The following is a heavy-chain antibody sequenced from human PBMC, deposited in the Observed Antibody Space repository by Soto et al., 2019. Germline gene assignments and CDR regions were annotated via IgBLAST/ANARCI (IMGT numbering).Heavy chain of an antibody. V-gene: IGHV4-34*01. CDR1: GGSFSGYY. J-gene: IGHJ6*03. Sequence: SETLSLTCAVYGGSFSGYYWSWIRQPPGKGLEWIGEINHSGSTNYNPSLKSRVTISVDTSKNQFSLKLSSVTAADTAVYYCARVRNNWNNNYYYYHMDVWGKGTTVTVSS. CDR2: INHSGST. CDR3: ARVRNNWNNNYYYYHMDV. D-gene: IGHD1-1*01.